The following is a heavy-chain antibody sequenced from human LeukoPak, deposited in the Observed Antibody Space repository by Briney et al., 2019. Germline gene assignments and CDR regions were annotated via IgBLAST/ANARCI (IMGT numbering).Heavy chain of an antibody. CDR1: GYSFTIYW. V-gene: IGHV5-51*01. D-gene: IGHD4-17*01. CDR3: ARYSYYGDSIQDAFDI. Sequence: GESLKISCKGSGYSFTIYWIGWVRQMPGKGLEWMGIIYPGDSDTRYSPSFQGQVTISADKSISTAYLQWSSLKASDTARYYCARYSYYGDSIQDAFDIWGQGTMVTVSS. J-gene: IGHJ3*02. CDR2: IYPGDSDT.